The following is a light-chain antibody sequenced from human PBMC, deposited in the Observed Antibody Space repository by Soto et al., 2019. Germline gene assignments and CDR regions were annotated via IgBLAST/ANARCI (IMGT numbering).Light chain of an antibody. CDR1: QSVSSW. CDR3: QQYGSSSPCT. CDR2: KAS. J-gene: IGKJ1*01. Sequence: DIQMTQSPSTLSASVGDRVTITCRASQSVSSWLAWYQQKPGRAPKLLIYKASSLETGVPSRFSGSGSGTEFSLIISSLQPDDVSSYYCQQYGSSSPCTFGQGTKVEIK. V-gene: IGKV1-5*03.